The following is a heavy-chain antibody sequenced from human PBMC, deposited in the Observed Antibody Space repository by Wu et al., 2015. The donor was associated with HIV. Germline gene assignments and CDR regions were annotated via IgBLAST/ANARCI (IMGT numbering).Heavy chain of an antibody. CDR3: ASRYSSYSSGWHFFDY. CDR1: GGTFSSYA. V-gene: IGHV1-69*13. D-gene: IGHD6-19*01. CDR2: TIPVSGTP. Sequence: QVQLLQSGAEVKKPGSSVRVSCEASGGTFSSYAISWVRQAPGQGLVWMGRTIPVSGTPYYAQKFQGRVTITADESTRTSHMELSGLTSDDTAIYYCASRYSSYSSGWHFFDYWGQGTLVTVSS. J-gene: IGHJ4*02.